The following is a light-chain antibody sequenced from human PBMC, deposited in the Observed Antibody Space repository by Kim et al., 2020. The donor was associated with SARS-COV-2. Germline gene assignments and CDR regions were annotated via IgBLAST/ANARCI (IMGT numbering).Light chain of an antibody. V-gene: IGLV1-40*01. CDR1: SSNIGAGSH. J-gene: IGLJ2*01. CDR3: QYYDNSQTV. Sequence: QSVLTQPPSVSGAPGQRVIISCSGDSSNIGAGSHVHCYQHLTVSTPKLIIYSDSNRPSGVPHRFSGSKSGASASLAITVLQAEDEADYYCQYYDNSQTVFGGGTQLTVL. CDR2: SDS.